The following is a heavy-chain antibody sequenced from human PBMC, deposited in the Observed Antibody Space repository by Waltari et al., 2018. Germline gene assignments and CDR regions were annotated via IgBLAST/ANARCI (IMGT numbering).Heavy chain of an antibody. J-gene: IGHJ6*02. CDR3: ARKSGDYPYYYYGMDV. Sequence: QVQLVQSGAEVKKPGASVKVSCKASGYTFTSYAMHWVRQAHGQRLEWMGWINAGNGNTKYSQKFQGRVTITRDTSASTAYMELSSLRSEDTAVYYCARKSGDYPYYYYGMDVWGQGTTVTVSS. CDR1: GYTFTSYA. CDR2: INAGNGNT. V-gene: IGHV1-3*01. D-gene: IGHD5-12*01.